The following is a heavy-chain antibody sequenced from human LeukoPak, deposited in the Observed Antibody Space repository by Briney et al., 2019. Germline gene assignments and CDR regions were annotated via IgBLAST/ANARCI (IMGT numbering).Heavy chain of an antibody. CDR3: ARGDPTSYFDY. Sequence: SETLSLTCTVSGGSISSYCWSWIRQPPGKGLEWIGYIYYSGSTNYNPSLKSRVTISVDTSKNQFSLKLSSVTAADTAVYYCARGDPTSYFDYWGQGTLVTISS. J-gene: IGHJ4*02. CDR1: GGSISSYC. V-gene: IGHV4-59*01. CDR2: IYYSGST.